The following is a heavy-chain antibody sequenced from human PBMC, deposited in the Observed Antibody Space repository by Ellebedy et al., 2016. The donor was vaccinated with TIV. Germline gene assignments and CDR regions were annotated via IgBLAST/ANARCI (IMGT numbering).Heavy chain of an antibody. Sequence: AASVKVSCKASGGTFSSYAISWVRQAPGQGLEWMGGIIPIFGTANYAQKFQGRVTITADESTSTAYMELSSLRSEDTAVYYCARGFNVVTYYDILEVGRGWFDPWGQGTLVTVSS. J-gene: IGHJ5*02. V-gene: IGHV1-69*13. D-gene: IGHD3-9*01. CDR2: IIPIFGTA. CDR1: GGTFSSYA. CDR3: ARGFNVVTYYDILEVGRGWFDP.